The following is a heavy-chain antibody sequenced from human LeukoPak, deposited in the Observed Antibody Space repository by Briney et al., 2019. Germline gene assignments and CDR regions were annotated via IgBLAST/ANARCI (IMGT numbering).Heavy chain of an antibody. CDR3: ARGHTAVTRHFDF. J-gene: IGHJ4*02. CDR2: ISSGSSAI. CDR1: GFTFTTYS. Sequence: GGSLRLSCEASGFTFTTYSMTRVRQAPGKGLEWVSIISSGSSAIFSADALKGRFTISRDGAKNLLYLDMNSLRAEDTAVYYCARGHTAVTRHFDFWGQGTLVTVSS. V-gene: IGHV3-21*01. D-gene: IGHD4-17*01.